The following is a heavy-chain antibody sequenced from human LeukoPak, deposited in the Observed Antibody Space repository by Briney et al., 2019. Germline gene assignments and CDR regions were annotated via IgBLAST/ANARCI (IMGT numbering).Heavy chain of an antibody. CDR1: GFSFSSYA. J-gene: IGHJ4*02. CDR2: MSGSGGST. Sequence: GGSLRLSCAASGFSFSSYAMSWVRQAPGEGLEWVSGMSGSGGSTYYVDSVKGRFTISRDSSKKSLYLQMNSLRVEDTAVYYCAKVGSSSGWYGGLDNWGQGTLVTVSS. V-gene: IGHV3-23*01. CDR3: AKVGSSSGWYGGLDN. D-gene: IGHD6-19*01.